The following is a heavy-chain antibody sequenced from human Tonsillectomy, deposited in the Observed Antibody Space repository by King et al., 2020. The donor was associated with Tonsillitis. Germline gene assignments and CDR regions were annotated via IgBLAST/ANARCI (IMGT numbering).Heavy chain of an antibody. V-gene: IGHV4-39*01. Sequence: QLQESGPGLVKPSETLSLTCTVSGGSISSSSYYWGWIRQPPGKGLEWIGSIYYSGSTYYNPSLKSRVTISVDTSKNHFSLKMSSVTAADTAVYYCARQGPVSWGAVAGHNWFDPWGQGTLVTVSS. CDR1: GGSISSSSYY. CDR2: IYYSGST. CDR3: ARQGPVSWGAVAGHNWFDP. J-gene: IGHJ5*02. D-gene: IGHD6-19*01.